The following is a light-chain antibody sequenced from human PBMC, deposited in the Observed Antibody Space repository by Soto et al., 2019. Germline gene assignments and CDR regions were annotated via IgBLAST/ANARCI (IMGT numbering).Light chain of an antibody. J-gene: IGKJ5*01. CDR1: QSVANSH. Sequence: ETVLTQSPGTLYFSPGERATLSCRASQSVANSHVAWYQQRRGLPPRLLIYGASNRANGIPDRFSGSGSGAAFTLTISRLEAEDVAVYFCQQYGNSPPGTFGQGTRM. CDR2: GAS. V-gene: IGKV3-20*01. CDR3: QQYGNSPPGT.